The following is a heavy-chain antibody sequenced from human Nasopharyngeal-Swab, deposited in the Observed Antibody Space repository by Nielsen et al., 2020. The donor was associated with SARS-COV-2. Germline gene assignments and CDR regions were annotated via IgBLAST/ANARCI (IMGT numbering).Heavy chain of an antibody. Sequence: GESLKISCAASGFTFSSYWMHWVRQAPGKGLVWVSRINSDGSSTSYADSVKGRFTISRDNAKNTLYLQMNSLRAEDTAVYYCARGAAVAGTGLDYWGQGTLVTVSS. D-gene: IGHD6-19*01. J-gene: IGHJ4*02. CDR3: ARGAAVAGTGLDY. CDR1: GFTFSSYW. V-gene: IGHV3-74*01. CDR2: INSDGSST.